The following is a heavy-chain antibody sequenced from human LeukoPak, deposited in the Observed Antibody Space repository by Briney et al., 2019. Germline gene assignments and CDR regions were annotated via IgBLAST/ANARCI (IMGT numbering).Heavy chain of an antibody. CDR2: TSHDATNK. Sequence: PGGSLRLSCAASGFSFSTYGMHWVRQAPGKGLEWLTVTSHDATNKFYADSVKGRFTISRDNSKNSLYLQMNSLRAEDTAVYYRARGLAARRGAFDIWGQGTMVTVSS. CDR3: ARGLAARRGAFDI. J-gene: IGHJ3*02. V-gene: IGHV3-30*03. D-gene: IGHD6-6*01. CDR1: GFSFSTYG.